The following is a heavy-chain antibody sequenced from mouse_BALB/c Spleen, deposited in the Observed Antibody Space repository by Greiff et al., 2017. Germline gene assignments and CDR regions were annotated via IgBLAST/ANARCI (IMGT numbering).Heavy chain of an antibody. CDR2: INPSNGRT. CDR3: ARSGGY. CDR1: GYTFTSYW. J-gene: IGHJ3*01. Sequence: VQLQQPGAELVKPGASVKLSCKASGYTFTSYWMHWVKQRPGQGLEWIGEINPSNGRTNYNEKFKSKATLTVDKSSSTAYMQLSSLTSEASAVYYCARSGGYWGQGTLVTVSA. V-gene: IGHV1S81*02.